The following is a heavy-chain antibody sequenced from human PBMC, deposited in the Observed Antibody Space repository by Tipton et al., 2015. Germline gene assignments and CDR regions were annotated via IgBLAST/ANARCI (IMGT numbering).Heavy chain of an antibody. D-gene: IGHD3-22*01. CDR2: IYYSGST. J-gene: IGHJ4*02. V-gene: IGHV4-61*01. CDR1: GGSVSSGSYY. Sequence: TLSLTCTVSGGSVSSGSYYWSWIRQPPGKGLEWIGYIYYSGSTNYNPSLKGRAAISIDTSQNQFSLMVSSVTAADTAVYYCARDDSSGYYFDCWGQGILVTVSS. CDR3: ARDDSSGYYFDC.